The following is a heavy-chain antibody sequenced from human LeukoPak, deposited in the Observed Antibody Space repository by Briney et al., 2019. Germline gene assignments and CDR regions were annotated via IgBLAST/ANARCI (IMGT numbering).Heavy chain of an antibody. CDR1: GFTFSSSA. Sequence: GGSLRLSCAASGFTFSSSAMNWVCQPPGKGLEWVSYISSGSSTIHYADSVKGRFTISRDNAKNSMYLQMNSLRDEDTAVYYCARDYGYSSSFDYWGQGTLVTVSS. J-gene: IGHJ4*02. CDR2: ISSGSSTI. D-gene: IGHD6-13*01. V-gene: IGHV3-48*02. CDR3: ARDYGYSSSFDY.